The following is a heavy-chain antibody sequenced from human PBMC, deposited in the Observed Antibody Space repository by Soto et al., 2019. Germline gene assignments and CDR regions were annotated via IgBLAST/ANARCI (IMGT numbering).Heavy chain of an antibody. V-gene: IGHV3-53*02. CDR1: GFTVSSNY. CDR2: IYSGGST. D-gene: IGHD6-13*01. CDR3: ARDHSSSWYYYGMDV. J-gene: IGHJ6*02. Sequence: EVQLVETGGGLIQPGGSLRLSCAASGFTVSSNYMSWVRQAPGKGLEWVSVIYSGGSTYYADSVKGRFTISRDNSKNMLYLQMNSLRAQDTAVYYCARDHSSSWYYYGMDVWGQGTTVTVSS.